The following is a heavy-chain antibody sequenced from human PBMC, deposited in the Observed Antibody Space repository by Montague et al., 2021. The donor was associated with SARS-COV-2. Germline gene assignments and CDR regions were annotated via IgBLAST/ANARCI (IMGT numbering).Heavy chain of an antibody. CDR3: ARVGSGSGLYYFDY. Sequence: SLRLSCAASGFTFSSYSMNWFRRGAGKGLEGVSYISSSISYIYYTDSVNGRFTISRDNAKNSLYLQMNSLRAEDTAVYYCARVGSGSGLYYFDYWGQGTLVTVSS. V-gene: IGHV3-21*01. D-gene: IGHD1-26*01. CDR1: GFTFSSYS. CDR2: ISSSISYI. J-gene: IGHJ4*02.